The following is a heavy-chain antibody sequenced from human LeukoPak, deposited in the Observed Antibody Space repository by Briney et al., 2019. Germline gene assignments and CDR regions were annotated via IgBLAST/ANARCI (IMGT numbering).Heavy chain of an antibody. CDR3: ARRREGYCSSTSCYPSLGFDY. CDR1: GYSISSGYY. J-gene: IGHJ4*02. Sequence: KPSETLSVTCTVSGYSISSGYYWGWIRQPPGKGLEWIGSIYHSGSTYYNPSLKWRVTISVDTSKNQFSLKLSSVTAADTAVYYCARRREGYCSSTSCYPSLGFDYWGQGTLVTVSS. CDR2: IYHSGST. V-gene: IGHV4-38-2*02. D-gene: IGHD2-2*01.